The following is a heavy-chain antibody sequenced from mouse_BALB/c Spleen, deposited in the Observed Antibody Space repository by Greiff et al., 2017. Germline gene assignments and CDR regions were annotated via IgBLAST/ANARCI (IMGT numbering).Heavy chain of an antibody. D-gene: IGHD2-4*01. CDR3: ARGSTMITAGAMDY. V-gene: IGHV5-15*02. CDR2: ISNLAYSI. J-gene: IGHJ4*01. Sequence: EVKLMESGGGLVQPGGSRKLSCAASGFTFSDYGMAWVRQAPGKGPEWVAFISNLAYSIYYADPVTGRFTISRENAKNTLYLEMSSLRSEDTAMYYCARGSTMITAGAMDYWGQGTSVTVSS. CDR1: GFTFSDYG.